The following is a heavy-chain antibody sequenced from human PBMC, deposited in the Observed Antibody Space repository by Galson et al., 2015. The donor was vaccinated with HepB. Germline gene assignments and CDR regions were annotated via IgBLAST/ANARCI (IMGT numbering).Heavy chain of an antibody. J-gene: IGHJ4*02. CDR3: ARDRHNYYDSRGYSGSFGI. Sequence: SVKVSCKASGGTFSSYAISWVRQAPGQGLEWMGGVLPVFDTPIYAQKFQDRVTIIAGESTSTVYMEMNRLRSEDTAVYYCARDRHNYYDSRGYSGSFGIWGQGTLVTVSS. D-gene: IGHD3-22*01. CDR1: GGTFSSYA. CDR2: VLPVFDTP. V-gene: IGHV1-69*13.